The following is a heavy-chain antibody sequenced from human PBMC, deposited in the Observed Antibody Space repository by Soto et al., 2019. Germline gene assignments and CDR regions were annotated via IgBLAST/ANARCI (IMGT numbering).Heavy chain of an antibody. CDR1: GGSISSYY. CDR3: ARGRGEDYDILNGYYTYYLAY. J-gene: IGHJ4*02. D-gene: IGHD3-9*01. V-gene: IGHV4-59*01. CDR2: VYYSGST. Sequence: ASETLSLPCTVSGGSISSYYWTWIPQPPGKGLEWFGYVYYSGSTNYNPSLKSRVTISLDTSKNQISLKLNSVTAADTAVYYCARGRGEDYDILNGYYTYYLAYWGQGTPVTVSS.